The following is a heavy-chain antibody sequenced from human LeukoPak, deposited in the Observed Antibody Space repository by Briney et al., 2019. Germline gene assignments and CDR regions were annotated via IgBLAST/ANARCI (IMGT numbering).Heavy chain of an antibody. J-gene: IGHJ4*02. CDR1: GGSISSYY. CDR2: IYYSGRT. V-gene: IGHV4-59*08. D-gene: IGHD6-13*01. CDR3: ARRGIAAAGTFDY. Sequence: SETLSLTCTVSGGSISSYYWSWVRQPPGKGLEWIGYIYYSGRTNYNPSLKSRVTISVDTSKNQFSLKLSSVTAADTAVYYCARRGIAAAGTFDYWGQGTLVTVSS.